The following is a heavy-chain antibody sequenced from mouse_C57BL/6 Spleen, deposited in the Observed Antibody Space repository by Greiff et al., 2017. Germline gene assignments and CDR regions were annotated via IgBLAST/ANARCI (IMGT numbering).Heavy chain of an antibody. CDR2: IDPSDSYT. CDR3: ARRGYGSPFDY. V-gene: IGHV1-69*01. Sequence: QVQLQQSGAELVMPGASVKLSCKASGYTFTSYWMHWVKQRPGQGLEWIGEIDPSDSYTNYNQKFKGKSTLTVDKSSSTAYMQLSSLTSEDSAVYYCARRGYGSPFDYWGQGTTLTVSS. J-gene: IGHJ2*01. CDR1: GYTFTSYW. D-gene: IGHD1-1*01.